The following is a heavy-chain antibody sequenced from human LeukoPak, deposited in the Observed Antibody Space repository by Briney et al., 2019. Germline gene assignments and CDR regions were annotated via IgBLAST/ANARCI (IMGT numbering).Heavy chain of an antibody. D-gene: IGHD2-21*02. CDR3: ASQNCGGDCYEFDH. Sequence: PGGSLRLSCAASGFTFSSDAMSWVRQAPGKGLEWVSAIGGSGGSTFYAESVKGRFIISRDNSENTLYLQMNSLRAEDTAVYYCASQNCGGDCYEFDHWGQGTLVTVSS. V-gene: IGHV3-23*01. CDR2: IGGSGGST. CDR1: GFTFSSDA. J-gene: IGHJ4*02.